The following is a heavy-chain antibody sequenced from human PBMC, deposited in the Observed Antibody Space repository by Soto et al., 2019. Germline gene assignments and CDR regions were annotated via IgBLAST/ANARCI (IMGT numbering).Heavy chain of an antibody. CDR2: INHSGST. Sequence: QVQLQQWGAGLLKPSETLSLTCAVYGGSFSGYYWSWIRQPPGKGLEWIGQINHSGSTNYNPSLKRRVTISVDTSKTPFALKLSSVSAADTAVYYCARGYYYGSGSLYYFDYWGQGTLVTVSS. V-gene: IGHV4-34*01. CDR1: GGSFSGYY. J-gene: IGHJ4*02. D-gene: IGHD3-10*01. CDR3: ARGYYYGSGSLYYFDY.